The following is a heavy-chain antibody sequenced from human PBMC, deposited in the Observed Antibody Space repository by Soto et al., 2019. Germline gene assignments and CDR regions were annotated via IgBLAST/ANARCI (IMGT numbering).Heavy chain of an antibody. V-gene: IGHV4-59*08. Sequence: SETLSLTCTVSGGSISSYYWSWIRQPPGKGLEWIGYIYYSGSTNYNPSLKSRVTISVDTSKNQFSLKLSSVTAADTAVYYCARRIRFLGWYFDYWGQGTLVTVSS. CDR1: GGSISSYY. J-gene: IGHJ4*02. CDR3: ARRIRFLGWYFDY. CDR2: IYYSGST. D-gene: IGHD3-3*01.